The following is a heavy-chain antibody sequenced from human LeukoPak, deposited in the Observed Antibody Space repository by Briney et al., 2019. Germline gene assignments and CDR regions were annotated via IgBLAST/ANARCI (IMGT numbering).Heavy chain of an antibody. J-gene: IGHJ5*02. CDR3: AAEGDLNWFDP. Sequence: ASVTVSCKASGFTFTSSAMQWVRQARGQRLEWIGWIVVGSGNTNYAQKFQERVTITRDMSTSTAYMELSSLRSEDTAVYYCAAEGDLNWFDPWGQGTLVTVSS. CDR1: GFTFTSSA. D-gene: IGHD2-21*02. CDR2: IVVGSGNT. V-gene: IGHV1-58*02.